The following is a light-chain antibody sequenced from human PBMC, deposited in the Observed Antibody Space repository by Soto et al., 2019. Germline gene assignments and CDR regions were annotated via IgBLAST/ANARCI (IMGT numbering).Light chain of an antibody. CDR2: EIS. CDR1: SSDVGGYKY. CDR3: SSYTSRSTWV. V-gene: IGLV2-14*01. J-gene: IGLJ3*02. Sequence: QSALTQPASVSGSPGQSITISCTGTSSDVGGYKYVSWYQQNPGKAPKLMIYEISDRPSGVSNRFSGSKSGNTASLTISGLQAEDEADYYCSSYTSRSTWVFGGGTKLTVL.